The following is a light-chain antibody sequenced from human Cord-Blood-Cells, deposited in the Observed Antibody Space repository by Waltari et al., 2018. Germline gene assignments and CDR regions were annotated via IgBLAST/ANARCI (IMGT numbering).Light chain of an antibody. CDR2: GAS. J-gene: IGKJ2*01. Sequence: EIVMTQSPATLSVSPGERATLSCRASQSVSSNLAWYQQKPGQAPRLLIYGASTRTTGIPARFSGRDSGTEFTLTISSLRSEDFAVYYCQQYNNSPIYTFNQGTKLEIK. V-gene: IGKV3-15*01. CDR3: QQYNNSPIYT. CDR1: QSVSSN.